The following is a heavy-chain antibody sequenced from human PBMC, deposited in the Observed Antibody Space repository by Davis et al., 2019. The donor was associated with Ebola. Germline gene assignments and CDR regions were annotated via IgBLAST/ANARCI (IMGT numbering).Heavy chain of an antibody. J-gene: IGHJ4*02. D-gene: IGHD2-15*01. Sequence: GESLKISCKGSGYSFTSYWSGWLCHMPGKGLEWMGIIYPGDSDTRYSPSFQGQVTISADKSISTAYLQWSSLKASDTAMYYCATRLGYCSGGSCYRLGLGVWGQGTLVTVSS. CDR2: IYPGDSDT. V-gene: IGHV5-51*01. CDR1: GYSFTSYW. CDR3: ATRLGYCSGGSCYRLGLGV.